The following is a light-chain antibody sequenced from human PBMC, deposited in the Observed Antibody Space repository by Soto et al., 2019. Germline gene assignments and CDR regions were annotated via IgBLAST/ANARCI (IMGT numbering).Light chain of an antibody. V-gene: IGKV3-20*01. CDR2: GAS. CDR1: QSVSSTY. J-gene: IGKJ5*01. CDR3: QQYDSSPRIT. Sequence: EIELTQSPGTLSLSPGERATLSCRASQSVSSTYLAWYQQKPGQAPRLLIFGASSRASGIPDRFTGSGSGTDFTLTISRLEPEDFAVYYCQQYDSSPRITFGQGTRLEIK.